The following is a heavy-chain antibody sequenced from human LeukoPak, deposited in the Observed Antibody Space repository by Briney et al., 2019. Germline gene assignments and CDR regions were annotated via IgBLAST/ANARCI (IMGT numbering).Heavy chain of an antibody. Sequence: GGSLRLSCAASGFTFSDYYMSWIRQAPGKGLEWVSCISSSGSTIYYADSVKGRFTISRDNAKNSLYLQMNSLRAEDTAVYYCARDLGGPPLWFGELSTFDYWGQGTLVTVSS. CDR1: GFTFSDYY. D-gene: IGHD3-10*01. CDR3: ARDLGGPPLWFGELSTFDY. J-gene: IGHJ4*02. V-gene: IGHV3-11*01. CDR2: ISSSGSTI.